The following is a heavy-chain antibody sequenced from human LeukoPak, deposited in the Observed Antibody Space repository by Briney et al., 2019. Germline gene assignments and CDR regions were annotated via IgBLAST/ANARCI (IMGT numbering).Heavy chain of an antibody. D-gene: IGHD3-10*01. CDR3: AKGASGGVIKPDAFDI. CDR1: GFTFSTYA. V-gene: IGHV3-30*04. CDR2: ISYDGSNK. J-gene: IGHJ3*02. Sequence: GGSLRLSCAASGFTFSTYAMPWVRQAPGKGLEWGAVISYDGSNKYYADSVKGRFTISRDNSKNTLYLEMNSLRAEDTAVYYCAKGASGGVIKPDAFDIWGQGTMVTVSS.